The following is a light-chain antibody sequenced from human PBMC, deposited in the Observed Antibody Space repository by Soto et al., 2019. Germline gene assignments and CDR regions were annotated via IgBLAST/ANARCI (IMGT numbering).Light chain of an antibody. CDR2: DTT. CDR1: QSVSNY. CDR3: QQRRNLPYT. J-gene: IGKJ2*01. Sequence: ETLLTQSPGTLSLSPGERATLSCGASQSVSNYLAWFQQKPGQAPRLLIFDTTNRAPGTPARFSGSGSVTDFTLTISSLEPEDFAFYYCQQRRNLPYTFGQGTKLEIK. V-gene: IGKV3-11*01.